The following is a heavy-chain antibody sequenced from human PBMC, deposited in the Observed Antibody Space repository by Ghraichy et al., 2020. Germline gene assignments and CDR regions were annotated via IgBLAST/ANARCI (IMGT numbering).Heavy chain of an antibody. CDR2: IYYSGST. CDR3: ARDGGYYDILTGITYAGNFDY. CDR1: GGSISSYY. J-gene: IGHJ4*02. Sequence: SETLSLTCTVSGGSISSYYWSWIRQPPGKGLEWIGYIYYSGSTNYNPSLKSRVTISVDTSKNQFSLKLSSVTAADTAVYYCARDGGYYDILTGITYAGNFDYWGQGTLVTVSS. V-gene: IGHV4-59*01. D-gene: IGHD3-9*01.